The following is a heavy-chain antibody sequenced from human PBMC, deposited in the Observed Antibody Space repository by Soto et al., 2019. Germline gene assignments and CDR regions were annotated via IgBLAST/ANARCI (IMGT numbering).Heavy chain of an antibody. CDR3: ARAFFYQGSDSRGYSFDAFEF. J-gene: IGHJ3*01. V-gene: IGHV1-18*01. CDR2: ISAHTGSS. CDR1: GYTFTSSG. Sequence: QVQLVQSGAEVKKPGASVKVSCKASGYTFTSSGMSWVRQAPGQGLEWMGWISAHTGSSEYAQRFQGRVTMTTDRSPSSAYMDLGSLRSDDTAAYYCARAFFYQGSDSRGYSFDAFEFWGPGTLVTVSS. D-gene: IGHD3-22*01.